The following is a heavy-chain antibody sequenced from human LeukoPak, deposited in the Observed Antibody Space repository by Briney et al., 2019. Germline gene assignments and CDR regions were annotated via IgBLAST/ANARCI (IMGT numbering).Heavy chain of an antibody. CDR3: AKAKDANSQWLVPYYYYGMDV. D-gene: IGHD6-19*01. J-gene: IGHJ6*02. V-gene: IGHV3-30*18. CDR2: ISYDGSNK. CDR1: GFTFSSYG. Sequence: GGSLRLSCAASGFTFSSYGMHWVHQAPGKGLEWVAVISYDGSNKYYADSVKGRFTISRDNSKNTLYLQMNSLRAEDTAVYYCAKAKDANSQWLVPYYYYGMDVWGQGTTVTVSS.